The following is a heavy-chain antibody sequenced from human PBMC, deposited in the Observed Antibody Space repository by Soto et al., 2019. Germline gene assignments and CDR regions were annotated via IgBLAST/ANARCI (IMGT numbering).Heavy chain of an antibody. Sequence: PGGSLRLSCAASGFSFSTHYMNWVRQTPGKGLEWVSSINRDSTVIKYADSVKGRFTISRDNARNSLSLQMNSLRAEDTAVYYCASESTYRSDSGSGRTDSNYMDVWGKGTTVTSP. CDR3: ASESTYRSDSGSGRTDSNYMDV. CDR2: INRDSTVI. V-gene: IGHV3-48*01. CDR1: GFSFSTHY. D-gene: IGHD3-10*01. J-gene: IGHJ6*03.